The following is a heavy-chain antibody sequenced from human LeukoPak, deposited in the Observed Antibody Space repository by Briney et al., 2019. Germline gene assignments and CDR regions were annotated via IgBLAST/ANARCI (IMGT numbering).Heavy chain of an antibody. D-gene: IGHD4-23*01. Sequence: GGSLRLSCAASGFTFSSYSMNWVRQPPGKGLEWVSAISDGGTYTYYADSVKGRFTIYRDNPKNTLYLQMNSLRADDTAVYYCAKVSLAATPDYWGQGTLVTVSS. J-gene: IGHJ4*02. CDR2: ISDGGTYT. CDR3: AKVSLAATPDY. V-gene: IGHV3-23*01. CDR1: GFTFSSYS.